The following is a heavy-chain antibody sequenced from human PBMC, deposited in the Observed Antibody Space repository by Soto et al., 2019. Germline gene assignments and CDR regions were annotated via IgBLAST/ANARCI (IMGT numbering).Heavy chain of an antibody. CDR2: IKGETDGGTT. CDR3: TTDSPYRTSSSDN. V-gene: IGHV3-15*07. CDR1: GFIFTNAW. D-gene: IGHD6-6*01. J-gene: IGHJ4*02. Sequence: VQLVESGGGLVEPGGSLRLSCAASGFIFTNAWMNWVRQAPGKGLEWVGRIKGETDGGTTDYATPVKGRFIISKHDSEDTLYLQMNSLKAEDTAVYYCTTDSPYRTSSSDNWGQGTLVTLSS.